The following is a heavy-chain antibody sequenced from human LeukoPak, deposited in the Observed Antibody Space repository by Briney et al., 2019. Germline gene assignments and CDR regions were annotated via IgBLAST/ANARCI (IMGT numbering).Heavy chain of an antibody. V-gene: IGHV3-30*02. J-gene: IGHJ4*02. Sequence: PGGSLRLSCAASGFTFSTFGMHWVRQAPGKGLEWVAFIRFDGTTRYYADSVKGRFTISRDISKSTLYLQMNSLGPEDTAIYYCAKTYPDDLPSGNWGQGTLVTVSS. D-gene: IGHD3-16*01. CDR2: IRFDGTTR. CDR3: AKTYPDDLPSGN. CDR1: GFTFSTFG.